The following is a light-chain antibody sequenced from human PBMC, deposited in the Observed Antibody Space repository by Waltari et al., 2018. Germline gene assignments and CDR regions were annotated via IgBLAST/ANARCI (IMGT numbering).Light chain of an antibody. CDR2: AAN. V-gene: IGLV2-8*01. Sequence: QSALTQPPSASGSPGQSVAISCTGTSSDVGGYNYVSWYQQHPGKAPTPMIYAANQRPSGGPDRFSGSKSGNTASLTVSGLQAEDEADYYCSSYAGGSNWVFGGGTKLTVL. CDR1: SSDVGGYNY. CDR3: SSYAGGSNWV. J-gene: IGLJ3*02.